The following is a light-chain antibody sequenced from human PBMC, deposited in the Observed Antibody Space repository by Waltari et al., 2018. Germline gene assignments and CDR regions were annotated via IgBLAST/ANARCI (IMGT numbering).Light chain of an antibody. J-gene: IGLJ2*01. CDR1: SRDVGTYNY. CDR2: DLS. Sequence: QSALTHPASASGSPGQSITISCTGTSRDVGTYNYVSWYQQHPGKAPNLLIFDLSSRPSGVSHRFDGSKSGNTASLTICGRQAEDEADYYSSSYISRSTLVLFGQGPSLTVL. V-gene: IGLV2-14*03. CDR3: SSYISRSTLVL.